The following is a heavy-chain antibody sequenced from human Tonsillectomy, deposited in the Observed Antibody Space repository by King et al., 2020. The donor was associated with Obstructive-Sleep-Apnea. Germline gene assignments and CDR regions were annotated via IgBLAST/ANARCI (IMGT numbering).Heavy chain of an antibody. Sequence: QLQESGPGLVKTSETLFLTCTVSGHSVSSGYYWGWIRQPPGKGLGWSGSIYHSGSTYYNPPLKSRVTIPVDTTKNHFSLQLSFVSAADTAVYYCARGVVTTGEYYFDNWGQGTLVTVSS. CDR3: ARGVVTTGEYYFDN. CDR1: GHSVSSGYY. D-gene: IGHD4-11*01. CDR2: IYHSGST. V-gene: IGHV4-38-2*02. J-gene: IGHJ4*02.